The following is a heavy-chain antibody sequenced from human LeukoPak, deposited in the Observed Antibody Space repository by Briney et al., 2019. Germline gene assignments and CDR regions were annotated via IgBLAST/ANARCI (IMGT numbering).Heavy chain of an antibody. CDR2: MNPNSGNT. CDR1: GYTFTSNY. J-gene: IGHJ5*02. V-gene: IGHV1-8*02. CDR3: ARNRWFAARSGSYYKNNWFDP. Sequence: ASVKVSCKASGYTFTSNYIHWVRQATGQGLEWMGWMNPNSGNTGYAQKFQGRVTMTRNTSISTAYMELSSLRSEDTAVYYCARNRWFAARSGSYYKNNWFDPWGQETLVTVSS. D-gene: IGHD3-10*01.